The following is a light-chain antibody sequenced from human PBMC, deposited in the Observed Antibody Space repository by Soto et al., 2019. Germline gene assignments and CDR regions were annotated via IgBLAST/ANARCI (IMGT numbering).Light chain of an antibody. CDR3: QQYNSFPLT. J-gene: IGKJ4*01. V-gene: IGKV1-5*01. CDR1: QSISSW. CDR2: DAS. Sequence: DIQMTQSPSTLSASVGDRVTITCRASQSISSWLTWYQQKPGEAPKVLIYDASSLGSGVPSRFSGSGSGTKFTLTISSLQPDDFATYYCQQYNSFPLTFGGGPKVDIK.